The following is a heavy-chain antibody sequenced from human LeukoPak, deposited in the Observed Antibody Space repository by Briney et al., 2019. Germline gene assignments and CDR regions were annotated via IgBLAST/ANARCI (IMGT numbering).Heavy chain of an antibody. V-gene: IGHV4-34*01. CDR1: GWSFSGYD. CDR3: ARGLGWKVTPMGLFYMDV. J-gene: IGHJ6*03. Sequence: SETLSLTCGVYGWSFSGYDWTWVRQPPGKGLEWIGQINYGGDTNYNPSLKSRVTISVDTSKNQFSLKVTTVTAADTAVYYCARGLGWKVTPMGLFYMDVWGEGATVTVSS. CDR2: INYGGDT. D-gene: IGHD1-1*01.